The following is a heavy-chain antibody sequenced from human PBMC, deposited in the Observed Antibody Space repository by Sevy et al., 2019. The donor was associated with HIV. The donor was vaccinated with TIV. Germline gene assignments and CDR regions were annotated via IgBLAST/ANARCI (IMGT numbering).Heavy chain of an antibody. D-gene: IGHD3-9*01. CDR1: GFTVSSNY. Sequence: GGSLRLSCAASGFTVSSNYMSWVRQAPGKGLEWVSVIYRGGSTYYADSVKGRFTISRDKSKNTLYLQMSSLRAEDRVVYYSARAKPLTGYAFDICGKGTMIILSS. J-gene: IGHJ3*02. CDR3: ARAKPLTGYAFDI. V-gene: IGHV3-53*01. CDR2: IYRGGST.